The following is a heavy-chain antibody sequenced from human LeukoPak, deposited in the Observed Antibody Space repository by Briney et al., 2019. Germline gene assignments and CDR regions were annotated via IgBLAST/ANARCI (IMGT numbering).Heavy chain of an antibody. CDR1: GFTFVSYA. D-gene: IGHD5-24*01. J-gene: IGHJ4*02. CDR3: AKALDTYGYMRFDY. Sequence: GGSLRLSCATSGFTFVSYAITWVRQAPGKRLEWVSAINGGGDTTYYADSVKGRFTVSRDRSTNTLFLQMSSLRAEDSGMYYCAKALDTYGYMRFDYWGQGTLVTVSS. V-gene: IGHV3-23*01. CDR2: INGGGDTT.